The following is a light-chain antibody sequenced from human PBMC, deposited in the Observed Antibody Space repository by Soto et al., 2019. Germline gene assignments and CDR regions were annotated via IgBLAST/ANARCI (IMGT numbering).Light chain of an antibody. CDR2: KAS. Sequence: DIQMTQSPSTLSASVGDRVTITCRASQSIISWLAWYQQKPGQAPKVLIQKASSLESGVPSRFSGSGSGTEFTLTISSLQPDDFATYHCQQYSIYPLTFGGGTKVEIK. V-gene: IGKV1-5*03. CDR3: QQYSIYPLT. J-gene: IGKJ4*01. CDR1: QSIISW.